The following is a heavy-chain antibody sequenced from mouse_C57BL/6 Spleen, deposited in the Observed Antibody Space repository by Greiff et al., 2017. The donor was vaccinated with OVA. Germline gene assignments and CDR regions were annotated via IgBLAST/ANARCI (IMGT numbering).Heavy chain of an antibody. Sequence: QVQLKQPGAELVRPGSSVKLSCKASGYTFTSYWMHWVKQRPIQGLEWIGNIDPSDSETHYNQKFKDKATLTVDKSSSTAYMQLSSLTSEDSAVYYCARWRDGYGYFDVWGIGTTVTVSS. J-gene: IGHJ1*03. CDR2: IDPSDSET. D-gene: IGHD2-3*01. V-gene: IGHV1-52*01. CDR1: GYTFTSYW. CDR3: ARWRDGYGYFDV.